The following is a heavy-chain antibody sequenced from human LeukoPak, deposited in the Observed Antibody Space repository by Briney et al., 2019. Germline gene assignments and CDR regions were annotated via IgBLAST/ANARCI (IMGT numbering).Heavy chain of an antibody. V-gene: IGHV4-4*07. CDR1: GGSISSYY. CDR2: IYTSGST. J-gene: IGHJ4*02. D-gene: IGHD6-6*01. Sequence: KPSETLSLTCTVSGGSISSYYWSWIRQPAGKGLEWIGRIYTSGSTNYNPSLKSRVTMSVDTSKNQFSLKLSSVTAADTAVYYCARESKAARRLTRGLIFDYWGQGTLVTVSS. CDR3: ARESKAARRLTRGLIFDY.